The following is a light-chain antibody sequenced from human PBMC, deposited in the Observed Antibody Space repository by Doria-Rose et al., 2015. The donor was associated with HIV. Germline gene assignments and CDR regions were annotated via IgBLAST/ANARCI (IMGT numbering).Light chain of an antibody. Sequence: DIVMTQTPEALSASPGESATLSCRASQSVSTDLAWYQHKPGQAPRLLIWGASTRATGIPARFSGSGSGTDFTLTINRLEPEDFALYYCHQYGTSWTFGQGTKVEI. V-gene: IGKV3-15*01. CDR2: GAS. J-gene: IGKJ1*01. CDR3: HQYGTSWT. CDR1: QSVSTD.